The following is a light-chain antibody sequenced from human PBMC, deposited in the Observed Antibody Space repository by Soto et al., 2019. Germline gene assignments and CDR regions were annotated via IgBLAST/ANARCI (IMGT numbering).Light chain of an antibody. V-gene: IGKV1-5*01. J-gene: IGKJ1*01. Sequence: DNQMNPSPSPPAASVGSRVTVTCRASQSINTWLAWYQQKPGKAPNLLIYDASNLETGVPSRFNGSGSGTEFSLTISSLEPDDFATYYCQQYNNYLWTFGQGTKVDI. CDR2: DAS. CDR1: QSINTW. CDR3: QQYNNYLWT.